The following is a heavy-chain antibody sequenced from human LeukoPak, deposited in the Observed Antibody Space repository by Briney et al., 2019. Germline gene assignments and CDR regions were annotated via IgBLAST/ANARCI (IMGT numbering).Heavy chain of an antibody. CDR1: GFTFSSYG. D-gene: IGHD6-19*01. CDR3: AKPGSSGWSFDY. Sequence: PGRSLRLSCAASGFTFSSYGMHWVRQAPGKGLEWVAVISYDGSNKYYADSVKGRFTIPRDNSKNTLYLQMNSLRAEDTAVYYCAKPGSSGWSFDYWGQGTLVIVSS. V-gene: IGHV3-30*18. J-gene: IGHJ4*02. CDR2: ISYDGSNK.